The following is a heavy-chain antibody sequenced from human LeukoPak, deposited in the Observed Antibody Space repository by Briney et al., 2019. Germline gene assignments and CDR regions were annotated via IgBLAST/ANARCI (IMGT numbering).Heavy chain of an antibody. CDR3: ARAHGYYDILTGYYISWFDP. Sequence: GGSLRLSCAASGFTFSSYWMSWVRQAPGKGLEWVANIKQDGSEKYYVDSVKGRFTISRDNAKNSLYLQMNSLRAEDTAVYYCARAHGYYDILTGYYISWFDPWGQGTLVTVSS. V-gene: IGHV3-7*01. J-gene: IGHJ5*02. CDR1: GFTFSSYW. CDR2: IKQDGSEK. D-gene: IGHD3-9*01.